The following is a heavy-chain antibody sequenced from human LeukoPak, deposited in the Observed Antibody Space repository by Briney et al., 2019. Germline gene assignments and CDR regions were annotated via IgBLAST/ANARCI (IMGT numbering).Heavy chain of an antibody. CDR3: ARHMTTLYYYYGMDV. Sequence: SVKVSCKASGGTFISYAISWVRQAPGQGLEWMGGIIPIFGTANYAQKFQGRVTITADESTSTAYMELSSLRSEDTAVYYCARHMTTLYYYYGMDVWGQGTTVTVSS. CDR1: GGTFISYA. V-gene: IGHV1-69*01. J-gene: IGHJ6*02. D-gene: IGHD4-11*01. CDR2: IIPIFGTA.